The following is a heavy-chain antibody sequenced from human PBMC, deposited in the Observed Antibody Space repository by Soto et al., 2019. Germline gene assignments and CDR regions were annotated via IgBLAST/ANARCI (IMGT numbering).Heavy chain of an antibody. Sequence: PGGSLRLSCAASGFTFSSYAMSWVRQAPGKGLEWVGFTTSPAYGGTTEYAASVKGRFIISRDDSKSVAYLQMNSLQTEDTAIYYCSRDGDYYGLDVWGRGTTVTVSS. CDR3: SRDGDYYGLDV. D-gene: IGHD3-3*01. J-gene: IGHJ6*02. CDR2: TTSPAYGGTT. V-gene: IGHV3-49*04. CDR1: GFTFSSYA.